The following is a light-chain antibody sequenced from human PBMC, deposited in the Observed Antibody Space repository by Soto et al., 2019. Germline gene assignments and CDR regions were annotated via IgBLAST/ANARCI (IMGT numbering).Light chain of an antibody. J-gene: IGKJ1*01. CDR3: HQYNSYPWT. CDR1: QSIDTW. CDR2: KAS. Sequence: DIQMTQSPSGLSASVGDRITITCRASQSIDTWLAWYQQKPGKAPNLLIYKASTLQSGVPSRFSGSGSETEFTLTISGLQPDDFATYHCHQYNSYPWTFGQGTKVEIK. V-gene: IGKV1-5*03.